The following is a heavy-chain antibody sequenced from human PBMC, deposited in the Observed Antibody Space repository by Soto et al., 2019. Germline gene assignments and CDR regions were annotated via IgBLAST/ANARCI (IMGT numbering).Heavy chain of an antibody. V-gene: IGHV3-49*01. CDR1: GFTFGDDA. CDR3: TRWSNNGYGVSDY. J-gene: IGHJ4*02. Sequence: EVQLVESGGGLVQPGRSLRLSCTASGFTFGDDAMSWFRQAPGKGLEWVGFLRSIAYGGTTEYSASVRGRFTISKDDSKNIAYLQMDSLKTEDTAVYYCTRWSNNGYGVSDYWGQGTLVTVSS. CDR2: LRSIAYGGTT. D-gene: IGHD3-3*01.